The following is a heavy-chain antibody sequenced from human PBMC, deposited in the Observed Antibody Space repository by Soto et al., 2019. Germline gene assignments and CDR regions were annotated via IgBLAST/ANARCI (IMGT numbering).Heavy chain of an antibody. D-gene: IGHD3-3*01. V-gene: IGHV1-18*01. CDR1: GYTFTSYG. CDR3: ARDQSYDFWSGKQNDY. Sequence: ASVKVSCKASGYTFTSYGISWVRQAPGQGLEWMGWISAYNGNTNYAQKLQGRVTMTTDTSTSTAYMELRSLRSDDTALFYCARDQSYDFWSGKQNDYWGQGTLVTVSS. J-gene: IGHJ4*02. CDR2: ISAYNGNT.